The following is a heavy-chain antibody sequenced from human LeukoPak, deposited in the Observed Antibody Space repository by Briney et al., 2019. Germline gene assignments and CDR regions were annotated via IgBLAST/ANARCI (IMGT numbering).Heavy chain of an antibody. V-gene: IGHV1-69*13. Sequence: SVKVSCKASGGTFSSYAISWVRQAPGQGLEWMGGIIPIFGTANYAQKFQGRVTITADESTSTAYMELSSLRSEDTAVYYCASNYDILTGTICYYYMDVWGKGTTVTVSS. D-gene: IGHD3-9*01. CDR3: ASNYDILTGTICYYYMDV. CDR1: GGTFSSYA. CDR2: IIPIFGTA. J-gene: IGHJ6*03.